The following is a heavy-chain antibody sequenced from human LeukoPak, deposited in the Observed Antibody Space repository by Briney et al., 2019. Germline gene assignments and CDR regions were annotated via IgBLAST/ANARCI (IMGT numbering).Heavy chain of an antibody. J-gene: IGHJ4*02. CDR3: AKRLSGYSYALDY. CDR1: GFTFDDYG. V-gene: IGHV3-20*04. CDR2: INWNGGST. Sequence: GGSLRLSCAASGFTFDDYGMSWVRQVPGKGLEWVSGINWNGGSTGYADSVKGRLTISRDNAKNTLYLQMNSLRAEDTAVYYCAKRLSGYSYALDYWGQGTLVTVSS. D-gene: IGHD5-18*01.